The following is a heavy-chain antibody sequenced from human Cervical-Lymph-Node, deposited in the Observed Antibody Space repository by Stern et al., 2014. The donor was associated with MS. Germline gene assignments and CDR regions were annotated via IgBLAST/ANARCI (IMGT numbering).Heavy chain of an antibody. CDR1: GGTFSSYA. D-gene: IGHD6-13*01. CDR2: IIPIFGTA. CDR3: ARDRYSRTNWFDP. V-gene: IGHV1-69*01. Sequence: QVQLVESGAEVKQPGSSVKVSCKASGGTFSSYAIRWVRQAPGQGLEWLGGIIPIFGTANYAQKFQGRVTITADESTSTAYMELSSLRSEDTAVYYCARDRYSRTNWFDPWGQGTLVTVSS. J-gene: IGHJ5*02.